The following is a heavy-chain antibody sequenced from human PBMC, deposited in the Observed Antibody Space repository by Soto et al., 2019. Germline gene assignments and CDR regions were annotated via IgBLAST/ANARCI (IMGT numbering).Heavy chain of an antibody. D-gene: IGHD3-16*01. J-gene: IGHJ4*02. CDR3: ARERVITFGGRGFYDY. CDR2: IYHSGST. Sequence: SETLSLTXAVSGYSISSGYYWGWIRQPPGKGLEWIGSIYHSGSTYYNPSLKSRVTISVDTSKNQFSLKLSSVTAADTAVYYCARERVITFGGRGFYDYWGQGTLVTVSS. CDR1: GYSISSGYY. V-gene: IGHV4-38-2*02.